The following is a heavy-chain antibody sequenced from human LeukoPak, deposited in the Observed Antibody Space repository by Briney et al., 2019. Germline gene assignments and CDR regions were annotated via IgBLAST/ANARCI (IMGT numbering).Heavy chain of an antibody. CDR1: GFTFSSYG. J-gene: IGHJ4*02. D-gene: IGHD6-19*01. Sequence: GGSLRLSCAASGFTFSSYGMSWVRQAPGKGLEWVSAISGSGGSTYYADSVKGRFTISRDNSKNTLYLQMNSLRAEDTAVYYCAKVDSSGWGTYFDYWGQGTLVTVSS. CDR3: AKVDSSGWGTYFDY. CDR2: ISGSGGST. V-gene: IGHV3-23*01.